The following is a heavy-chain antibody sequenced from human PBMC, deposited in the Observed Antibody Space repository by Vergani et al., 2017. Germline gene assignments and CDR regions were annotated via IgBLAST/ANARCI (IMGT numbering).Heavy chain of an antibody. CDR3: VREGSYCGSTTCRNPSYVYYYHMDV. D-gene: IGHD2-21*01. J-gene: IGHJ6*03. Sequence: QVQLVASGGGVVQPGRSLRLSCTSSGFTFSTYAMHWVRQAPGKGLEWVAIIYYDGSKKYYADSVKGRFTISRDNSRNTLDLLMSSLRAEDTAIYYCVREGSYCGSTTCRNPSYVYYYHMDVWGEXP. CDR2: IYYDGSKK. V-gene: IGHV3-33*01. CDR1: GFTFSTYA.